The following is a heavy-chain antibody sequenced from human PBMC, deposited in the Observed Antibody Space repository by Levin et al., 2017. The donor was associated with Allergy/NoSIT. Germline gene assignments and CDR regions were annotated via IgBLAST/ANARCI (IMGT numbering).Heavy chain of an antibody. CDR2: INSDGSST. D-gene: IGHD6-19*01. CDR3: STGYSSGWYSGGVDY. Sequence: LSLTCAASGFTLSSYWMHWVRQAPGEGLVWVSRINSDGSSTSYADSVKGRFTISRDNAKNTLYLQMNSLRAEDTAVYYCSTGYSSGWYSGGVDYWGQGTLVTVSS. V-gene: IGHV3-74*01. CDR1: GFTLSSYW. J-gene: IGHJ4*02.